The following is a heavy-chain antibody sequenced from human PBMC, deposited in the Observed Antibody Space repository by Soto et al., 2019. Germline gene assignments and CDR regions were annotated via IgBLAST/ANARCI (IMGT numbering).Heavy chain of an antibody. J-gene: IGHJ4*02. CDR2: IIPILGIA. D-gene: IGHD5-12*01. V-gene: IGHV1-69*02. CDR1: GGTFSSYT. CDR3: ARQTPRDGYTNPLDY. Sequence: GASVKVSCKASGGTFSSYTISWVRQAPGQGLEWMGRIIPILGIANYAQKFQGRVTITADKSTSTAYMELSSLRSEDTAVYYCARQTPRDGYTNPLDYWGQGTQVTVSS.